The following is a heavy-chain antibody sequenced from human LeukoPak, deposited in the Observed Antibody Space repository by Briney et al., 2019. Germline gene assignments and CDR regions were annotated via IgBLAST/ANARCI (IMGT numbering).Heavy chain of an antibody. D-gene: IGHD1-26*01. V-gene: IGHV1-2*02. Sequence: VASVKVSCKASGYAFTDYYMHWVRQAPGRGLEWMGWINPSSGATNYAQKFQGRVTMTRDTSISTAYMELSRLRSDDTAVFYCARWSGSSGNWGQGTLVTVSS. J-gene: IGHJ4*02. CDR1: GYAFTDYY. CDR2: INPSSGAT. CDR3: ARWSGSSGN.